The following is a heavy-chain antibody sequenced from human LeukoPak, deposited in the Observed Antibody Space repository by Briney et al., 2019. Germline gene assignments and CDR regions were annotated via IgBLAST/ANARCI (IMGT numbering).Heavy chain of an antibody. CDR3: AREVNVVALSAFDY. CDR1: GFTFSSYW. D-gene: IGHD2-21*01. V-gene: IGHV3-30*03. CDR2: ISYDGSNK. Sequence: GGSLRLSCAASGFTFSSYWMSWVRQAPGKGLEWVAVISYDGSNKYYADSVKGRFTISRDNSKNTLYLQMNSLRAEDTAVYYCAREVNVVALSAFDYWGQGTLVTVSS. J-gene: IGHJ4*02.